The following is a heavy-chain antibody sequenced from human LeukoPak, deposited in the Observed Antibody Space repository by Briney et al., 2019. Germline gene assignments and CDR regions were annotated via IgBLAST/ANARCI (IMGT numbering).Heavy chain of an antibody. CDR3: ARASEDYYYYYMDV. CDR2: IYYSGST. D-gene: IGHD1-14*01. V-gene: IGHV4-59*01. J-gene: IGHJ6*03. Sequence: SETLSLTCTVSGGSISNYYWSWIRQPPGKGLQWIGYIYYSGSTIYNPSLKSRVTISVDTSKNQFSLKQSSVTAADTAVYYCARASEDYYYYYMDVWGKGTTVTISS. CDR1: GGSISNYY.